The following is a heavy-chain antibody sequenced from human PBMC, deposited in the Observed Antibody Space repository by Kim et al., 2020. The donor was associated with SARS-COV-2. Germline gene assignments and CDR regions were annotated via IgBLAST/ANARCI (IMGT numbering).Heavy chain of an antibody. V-gene: IGHV4-59*01. D-gene: IGHD6-13*01. CDR3: ARDQHSSSWHGGFDY. Sequence: PSLKSRVTISVDTSKNQFSLKLSSVTAADTAVYYCARDQHSSSWHGGFDYWGQGTLVTVSS. J-gene: IGHJ4*02.